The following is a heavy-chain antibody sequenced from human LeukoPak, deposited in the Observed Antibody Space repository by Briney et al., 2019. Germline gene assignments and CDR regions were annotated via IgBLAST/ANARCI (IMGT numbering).Heavy chain of an antibody. J-gene: IGHJ3*02. D-gene: IGHD3-10*01. CDR2: ISTAGDP. Sequence: PGGSLRLSCAASGFTVSNYDLHWVRQGTGKGLEWVSGISTAGDPYYPGPVKGRFTISRENAKKSLYLQMNSLRDGDTAVYYCARGIRAGVWAFDIWGQGTMVTVAS. CDR1: GFTVSNYD. V-gene: IGHV3-13*04. CDR3: ARGIRAGVWAFDI.